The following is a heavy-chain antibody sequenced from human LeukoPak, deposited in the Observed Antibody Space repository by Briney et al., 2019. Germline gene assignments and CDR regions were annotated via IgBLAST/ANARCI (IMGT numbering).Heavy chain of an antibody. V-gene: IGHV3-23*01. CDR3: AREYSSSWSFYGMDV. J-gene: IGHJ6*02. Sequence: GGSLRLSCAASGFTFSSYAMSWVRQAPGKGLEWVSRVTGSGSGAYYADSVKGRFTISRDNSKDTLYLQMNSLRAEDTAVYYCAREYSSSWSFYGMDVWGQGTTVTVSS. CDR2: VTGSGSGA. CDR1: GFTFSSYA. D-gene: IGHD6-13*01.